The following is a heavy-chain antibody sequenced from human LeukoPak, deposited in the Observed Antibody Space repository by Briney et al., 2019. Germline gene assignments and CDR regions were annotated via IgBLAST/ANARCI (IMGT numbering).Heavy chain of an antibody. J-gene: IGHJ6*02. D-gene: IGHD4-11*01. Sequence: ASVKVSCKASGYTFTSYYMHWVRQAPGQGLEWMGIINPSGGSTSYAQKFQGRVTMTRDTSTSTAYMELRSLRSDDTAVYYCARGRSNYLILYGMDVWGQGTTVTVSS. CDR1: GYTFTSYY. V-gene: IGHV1-46*01. CDR3: ARGRSNYLILYGMDV. CDR2: INPSGGST.